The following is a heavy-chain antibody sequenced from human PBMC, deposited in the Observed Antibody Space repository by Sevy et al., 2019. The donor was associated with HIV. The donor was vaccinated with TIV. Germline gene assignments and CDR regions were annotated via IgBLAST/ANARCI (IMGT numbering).Heavy chain of an antibody. CDR2: IDPSDSYT. CDR3: ARSIAARRYYYYYGMDV. J-gene: IGHJ6*02. CDR1: GYSFTSYW. Sequence: GESLKISCKGSGYSFTSYWISWVRQMPGKGLEGMGRIDPSDSYTNYSPSFQGHVTISADKSISTAYLQWSSLKASDTAMYYCARSIAARRYYYYYGMDVWGQGTTVTVS. D-gene: IGHD6-6*01. V-gene: IGHV5-10-1*01.